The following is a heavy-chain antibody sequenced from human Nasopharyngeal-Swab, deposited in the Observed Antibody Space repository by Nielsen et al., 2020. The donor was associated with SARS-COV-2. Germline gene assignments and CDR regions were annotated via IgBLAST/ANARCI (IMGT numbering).Heavy chain of an antibody. Sequence: SETLSLTCTVSGGSISSGGYYWSWIRQHPGKGLEWIGYIYYSGSTYYNPSLKSRVTISVDTSKNQFSLKLSSVTAADTAVYYCARARVVVPAANNWFDPWDQGTLVTVSS. CDR1: GGSISSGGYY. CDR2: IYYSGST. J-gene: IGHJ5*02. CDR3: ARARVVVPAANNWFDP. D-gene: IGHD2-2*01. V-gene: IGHV4-31*03.